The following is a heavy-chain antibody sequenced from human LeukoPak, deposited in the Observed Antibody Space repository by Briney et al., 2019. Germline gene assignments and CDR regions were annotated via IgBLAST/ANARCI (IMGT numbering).Heavy chain of an antibody. CDR1: GGSISSSSYY. D-gene: IGHD3-16*01. Sequence: SETLSLTCTVSGGSISSSSYYWGWIRQPPGKGLEWIGSIYYSGSTYYNPSLKSRVTISVATSKNQFSLKLSSVTAADTAVYYCARGGGSSPDWFDPWGQGTLVTVSS. CDR3: ARGGGSSPDWFDP. CDR2: IYYSGST. J-gene: IGHJ5*02. V-gene: IGHV4-39*01.